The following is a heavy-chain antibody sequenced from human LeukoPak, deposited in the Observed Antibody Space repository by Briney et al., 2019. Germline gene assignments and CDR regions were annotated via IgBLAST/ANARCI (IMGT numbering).Heavy chain of an antibody. D-gene: IGHD4-17*01. CDR1: GASISGSNW. CDR2: IHHTGTI. V-gene: IGHV4-4*02. Sequence: SETLSLTCAVSGASISGSNWWSWVRQTPGKGLESIGEIHHTGTINYDPSLKSRITISIDTSKKQFALKLSSVTAADTAVYYCARDYGDHRVDYWGQGTLVTVSS. CDR3: ARDYGDHRVDY. J-gene: IGHJ4*02.